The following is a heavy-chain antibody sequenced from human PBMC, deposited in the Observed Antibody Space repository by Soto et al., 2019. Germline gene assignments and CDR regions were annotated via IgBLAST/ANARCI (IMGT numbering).Heavy chain of an antibody. D-gene: IGHD5-18*01. CDR2: IYHSGST. J-gene: IGHJ4*02. CDR3: ASGYSYGFLGY. CDR1: GGSISSGGYS. V-gene: IGHV4-30-2*01. Sequence: SETLSLTCAVSGGSISSGGYSWSWIRQPPGKGLEWIGYIYHSGSTYYNPSLKSRVTISVDRSKNQFSLKLSSVTAAGTAVYYCASGYSYGFLGYWGQGTLVTVSS.